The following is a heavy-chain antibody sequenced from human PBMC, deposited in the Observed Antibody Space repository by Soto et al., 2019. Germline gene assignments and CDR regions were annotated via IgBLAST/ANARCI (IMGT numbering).Heavy chain of an antibody. V-gene: IGHV4-34*01. J-gene: IGHJ6*02. CDR2: INHSGSS. Sequence: SLSVTCAVYGGSFRDYYWSWIRQPPGKGREGIGEINHSGSSNYNPSLKSRVAISVDTTKNQFSLKVSSVTAADTAVYYCARLMILWPLHCSTTSCYFRGPSGMAFWGHGTTVTVSS. CDR1: GGSFRDYY. D-gene: IGHD2-2*01. CDR3: ARLMILWPLHCSTTSCYFRGPSGMAF.